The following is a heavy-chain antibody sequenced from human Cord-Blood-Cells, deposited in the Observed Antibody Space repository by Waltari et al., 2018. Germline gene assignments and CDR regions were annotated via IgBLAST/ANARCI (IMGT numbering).Heavy chain of an antibody. CDR1: GGSISSSSYY. V-gene: IGHV4-39*01. CDR2: IYYSGST. J-gene: IGHJ3*02. D-gene: IGHD3-3*01. CDR3: ASSLQDYDFWSGYYTAFDI. Sequence: QLQLQESGPGLVKPSETLSLTCTVSGGSISSSSYYWGWICQPPGKGLEWIGSIYYSGSTYYNPSLKSRVTISVDTSKNQFSLKLSSVTAADTAVYYCASSLQDYDFWSGYYTAFDIWGQGTMVTVSS.